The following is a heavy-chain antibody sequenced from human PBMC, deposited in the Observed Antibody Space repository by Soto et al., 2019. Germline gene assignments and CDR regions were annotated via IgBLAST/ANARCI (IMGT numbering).Heavy chain of an antibody. CDR1: GGSLNYYY. CDR2: ISSSGSTT. D-gene: IGHD6-6*01. CDR3: ARDKYSRTSGTTFDH. J-gene: IGHJ4*02. Sequence: LSLTCDVYGGSLNYYYWSWIRQAPGKGLEWVAYISSSGSTTYYADSVKGRFTISRDNTKNSLHLQMNSLGAGDTAMYYCARDKYSRTSGTTFDHWGQGNLVTVSS. V-gene: IGHV3-11*01.